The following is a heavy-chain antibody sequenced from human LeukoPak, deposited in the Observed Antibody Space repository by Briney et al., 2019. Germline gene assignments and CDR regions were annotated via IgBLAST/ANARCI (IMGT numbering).Heavy chain of an antibody. CDR2: IYPGDSDT. V-gene: IGHV5-51*01. Sequence: GESLKISCKGSGYSFTSYWIGWVRQMPGKGQEWMGIIYPGDSDTRYSPSFQGQVTISADKSISTAYLQWSSLKASDTAMYYCARTYCSSTSCGGMDVWGKGTTVTVSS. J-gene: IGHJ6*04. CDR1: GYSFTSYW. CDR3: ARTYCSSTSCGGMDV. D-gene: IGHD2-2*01.